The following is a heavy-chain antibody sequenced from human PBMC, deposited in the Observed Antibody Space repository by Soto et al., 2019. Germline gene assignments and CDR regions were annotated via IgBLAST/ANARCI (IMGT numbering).Heavy chain of an antibody. CDR3: ASGGARPKRIDYYGMDV. D-gene: IGHD6-6*01. V-gene: IGHV4-34*01. Sequence: TSETLSLTCAVYGGSFSGYYWSWIRQPPGKGLEWIGEINRSVSTNYNPSLKSRVTISVDTSKNQFSLKLSSVTAADWAVYYCASGGARPKRIDYYGMDVWGKGNTVIVSS. CDR2: INRSVST. CDR1: GGSFSGYY. J-gene: IGHJ6*04.